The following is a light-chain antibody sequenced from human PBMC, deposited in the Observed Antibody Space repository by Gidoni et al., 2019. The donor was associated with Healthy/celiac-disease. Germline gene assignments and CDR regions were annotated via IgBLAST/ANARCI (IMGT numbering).Light chain of an antibody. CDR3: QQRSNWPPT. Sequence: EIVLTQSPATLSLSPGETATLSCMASQSVSSYLAWYQQKPGQAPRLLIYDASNRATGIPARFSGSGSGTDFTLTISSLEPEDFAVYYCQQRSNWPPTFGQGTRLEIK. J-gene: IGKJ5*01. CDR1: QSVSSY. CDR2: DAS. V-gene: IGKV3-11*01.